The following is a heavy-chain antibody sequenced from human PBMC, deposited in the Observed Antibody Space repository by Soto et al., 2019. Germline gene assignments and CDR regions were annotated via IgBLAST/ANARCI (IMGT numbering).Heavy chain of an antibody. CDR2: ISYDGSNK. V-gene: IGHV3-30-3*01. J-gene: IGHJ4*02. D-gene: IGHD3-22*01. CDR3: ARALQDYYDSSGYNDY. CDR1: GFTFSSYA. Sequence: GGSLRPSCAASGFTFSSYAMHWVRQAPGKGLEWVAVISYDGSNKYYADSVKGRFTISRDNSKNTLYLQMNSLRAEDTAVYYCARALQDYYDSSGYNDYWGQGTLVTVSS.